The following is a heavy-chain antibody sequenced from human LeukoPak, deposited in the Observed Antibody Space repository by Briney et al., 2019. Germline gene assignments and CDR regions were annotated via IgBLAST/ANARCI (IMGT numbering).Heavy chain of an antibody. Sequence: SSETLSLTCAVYGGSFSGYYWSWIRQPPGKGLEWIGEINHSGSTNYNPSLKSRVTISVDTSKNQFSLKLSSVTAADTAVYYCARGLRTVSGATTYYYYGMDVWGQGTTVTVSS. CDR3: ARGLRTVSGATTYYYYGMDV. D-gene: IGHD1-26*01. J-gene: IGHJ6*02. CDR1: GGSFSGYY. V-gene: IGHV4-34*01. CDR2: INHSGST.